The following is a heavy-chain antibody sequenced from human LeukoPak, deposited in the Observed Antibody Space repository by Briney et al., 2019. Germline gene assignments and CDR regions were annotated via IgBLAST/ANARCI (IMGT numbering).Heavy chain of an antibody. D-gene: IGHD6-19*01. V-gene: IGHV4-59*01. Sequence: SETLSLTCTVSGGSISSYYWSWIRQPPGKGLKWIGYIYYSGSTNYNPSLKSRVTISVDTSKNQFSLKLSSVTAADTAVYYCARDVAVAQPIWGQGTLVTVSS. J-gene: IGHJ4*02. CDR1: GGSISSYY. CDR2: IYYSGST. CDR3: ARDVAVAQPI.